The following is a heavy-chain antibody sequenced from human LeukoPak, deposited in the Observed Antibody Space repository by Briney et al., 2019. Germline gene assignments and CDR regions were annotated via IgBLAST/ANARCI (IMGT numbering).Heavy chain of an antibody. J-gene: IGHJ5*02. V-gene: IGHV4-39*01. D-gene: IGHD6-19*01. Sequence: PSETLSLTCTVSGGSISSSSYYWDWIRQPPGKGLEWIGSIYYSGSTNYNPSLKSRVTISVDTSKNQLSMKLSSVTAADTAVYYCAKGAGPPWFDPRGQGTLVTVSS. CDR2: IYYSGST. CDR1: GGSISSSSYY. CDR3: AKGAGPPWFDP.